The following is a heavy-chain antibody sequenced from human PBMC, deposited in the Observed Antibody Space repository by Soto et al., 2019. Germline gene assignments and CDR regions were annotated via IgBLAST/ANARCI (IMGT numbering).Heavy chain of an antibody. CDR1: GGSISRSSYY. V-gene: IGHV4-39*01. J-gene: IGHJ4*02. D-gene: IGHD6-13*01. CDR3: ATGIAAAGTFDY. CDR2: IYYSGST. Sequence: QLQLQESGPGLVKPSETLSLTCTVSGGSISRSSYYWGWIRQPPGKGLEWIGSIYYSGSTYYNPSLKSRVTLSVDTSTNQFSLKLSSVTAADTAVYYCATGIAAAGTFDYWGQGTLVTVSS.